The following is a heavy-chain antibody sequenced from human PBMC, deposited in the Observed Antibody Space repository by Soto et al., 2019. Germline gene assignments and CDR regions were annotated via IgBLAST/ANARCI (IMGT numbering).Heavy chain of an antibody. CDR3: AREEVWNGRIDY. CDR2: IYYSGST. J-gene: IGHJ4*02. D-gene: IGHD1-1*01. V-gene: IGHV4-61*01. CDR1: GGSVSSGSYY. Sequence: SETLSLTCTVSGGSVSSGSYYWSWIRQPPGKGLEWIGYIYYSGSTNYNPSLKSRVTISVDTSKNQFSLKLSSVTAADTAVYHCAREEVWNGRIDYWGQGTLVTVSS.